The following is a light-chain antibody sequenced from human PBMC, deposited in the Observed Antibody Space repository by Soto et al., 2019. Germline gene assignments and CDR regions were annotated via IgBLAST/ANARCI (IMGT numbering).Light chain of an antibody. CDR2: EVS. CDR1: SSDVGGYNY. V-gene: IGLV2-14*01. CDR3: SSYTSSSIDYV. J-gene: IGLJ1*01. Sequence: QSALTQPASVSGSPGQSITISCTGTSSDVGGYNYVSWYQRHPDKAPKLMIYEVSNRPSGVSNRFSGSKSGNTASLTISGLQAEDEADYYCSSYTSSSIDYVFGTGTKLTVL.